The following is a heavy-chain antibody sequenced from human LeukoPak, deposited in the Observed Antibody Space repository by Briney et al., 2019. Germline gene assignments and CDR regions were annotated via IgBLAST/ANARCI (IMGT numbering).Heavy chain of an antibody. CDR3: AKDRPPRANGAFDY. J-gene: IGHJ4*02. CDR2: ISGSGGST. CDR1: GFTFSTYA. D-gene: IGHD2-8*01. V-gene: IGHV3-23*01. Sequence: PGGSLRLSCATSGFTFSTYAMSWVRQAPGKGLEWVSAISGSGGSTYYADSAKGRFTISRDNSKNTLYLQMNSLRAEDTAVYYCAKDRPPRANGAFDYWGQGTLVTVSS.